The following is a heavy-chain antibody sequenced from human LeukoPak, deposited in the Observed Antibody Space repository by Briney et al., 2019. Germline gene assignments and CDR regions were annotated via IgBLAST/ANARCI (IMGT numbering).Heavy chain of an antibody. V-gene: IGHV3-11*01. J-gene: IGHJ4*02. Sequence: GGSLRLSCAASGFTFSTYAMSWIRQAPGKGLEWVSYISSSGSTIYYADSVKGRFTISRDNAKNSLYLQMNSLRAEDTAVYYCAKIYDSSGYYYVYWGQGTLVTVSS. CDR2: ISSSGSTI. D-gene: IGHD3-22*01. CDR1: GFTFSTYA. CDR3: AKIYDSSGYYYVY.